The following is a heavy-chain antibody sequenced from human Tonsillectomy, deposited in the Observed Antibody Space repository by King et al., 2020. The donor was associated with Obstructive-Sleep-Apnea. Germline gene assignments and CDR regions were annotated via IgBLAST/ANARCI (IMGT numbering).Heavy chain of an antibody. CDR2: ISYDGSNK. CDR3: AKNFRIGGSINYYFDY. J-gene: IGHJ4*02. CDR1: GFTFSSYG. Sequence: VQLVESGGGVVQPGRSLRLSCAASGFTFSSYGMHWVRQAPGKGLEWVAVISYDGSNKYYADSVKGRFTISRDNSKNTLYLQMNSLRAEETSVYYCAKNFRIGGSINYYFDYWGQGTLVTVSS. D-gene: IGHD3-3*01. V-gene: IGHV3-30*18.